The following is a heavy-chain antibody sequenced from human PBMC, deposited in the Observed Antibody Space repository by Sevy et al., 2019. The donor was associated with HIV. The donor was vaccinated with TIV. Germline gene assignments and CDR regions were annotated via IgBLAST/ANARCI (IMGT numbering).Heavy chain of an antibody. V-gene: IGHV3-23*01. CDR3: AKDSCVGVCRPPSYFDY. CDR2: ISGSGGST. J-gene: IGHJ4*02. Sequence: GSLRLSCAASGFTFSSYAMSWVRQAPGKGLEWVSAISGSGGSTYYADSVKGRFTISRDNSKNTLYLQMNSLRAEDTAVYYCAKDSCVGVCRPPSYFDYWGQGTLVTVSS. D-gene: IGHD2-8*01. CDR1: GFTFSSYA.